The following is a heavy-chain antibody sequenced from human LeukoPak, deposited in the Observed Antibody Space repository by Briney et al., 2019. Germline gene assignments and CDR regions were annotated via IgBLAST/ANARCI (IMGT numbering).Heavy chain of an antibody. CDR1: GFTFSSAW. Sequence: GGSLRLSCAASGFTFSSAWMTWVRQAPGKGLEWVGRIKSRSDYGTTDYAAPVKGRFTISRDDSKNTLYLQMNSLKTEDTAMYYCARVTAYYDYGMDVWGQGTTVTVSS. D-gene: IGHD2-21*02. CDR2: IKSRSDYGTT. V-gene: IGHV3-15*01. CDR3: ARVTAYYDYGMDV. J-gene: IGHJ6*02.